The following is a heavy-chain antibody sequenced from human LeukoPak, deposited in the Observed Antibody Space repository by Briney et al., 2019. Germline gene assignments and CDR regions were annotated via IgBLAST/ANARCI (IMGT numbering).Heavy chain of an antibody. Sequence: GGSLRLSCAASGFTFSSYGMHWVRQAPGKGLEWVAVISYDGSNYYYADSVKGRFTISRDNSNNTLYLQMNSLRAEDTAVYYCAKGSRSGGHYSDYWGQGTLVTVSS. D-gene: IGHD2-15*01. J-gene: IGHJ4*02. V-gene: IGHV3-30*18. CDR3: AKGSRSGGHYSDY. CDR2: ISYDGSNY. CDR1: GFTFSSYG.